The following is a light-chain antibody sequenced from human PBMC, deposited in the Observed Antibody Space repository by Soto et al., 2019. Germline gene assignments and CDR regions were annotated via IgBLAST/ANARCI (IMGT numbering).Light chain of an antibody. V-gene: IGKV1-5*03. CDR2: KAS. J-gene: IGKJ1*01. CDR1: QSISSW. CDR3: QQYNSYSRT. Sequence: DIQMTQSPSTLSAFVGDRVTITCRASQSISSWLAWYQQKPGKAPKLLIYKASSLESGVPSRFSGSESGTEFTLTISSLQPDDYATYYCQQYNSYSRTFGQGTKVEIK.